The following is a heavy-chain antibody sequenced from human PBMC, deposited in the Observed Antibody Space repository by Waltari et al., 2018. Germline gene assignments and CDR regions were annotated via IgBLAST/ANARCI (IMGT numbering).Heavy chain of an antibody. CDR1: GYSISSGYY. V-gene: IGHV4-38-2*02. D-gene: IGHD1-26*01. J-gene: IGHJ4*02. Sequence: QVQLQESGPGLVKPSETLSLTCTVSGYSISSGYYWGWIRQPPGKGLEWIGSIYHRGSTYYNPSLKSRVTISVDTSKNQFSLKLSSVTAADTAVYYCARGWELPEFDYWGQGTLVTVSS. CDR2: IYHRGST. CDR3: ARGWELPEFDY.